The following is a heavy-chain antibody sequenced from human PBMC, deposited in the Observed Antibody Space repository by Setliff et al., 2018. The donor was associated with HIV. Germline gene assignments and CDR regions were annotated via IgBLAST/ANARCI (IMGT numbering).Heavy chain of an antibody. CDR1: GGSISSGSYY. J-gene: IGHJ6*02. Sequence: SETLSLTCTVSGGSISSGSYYWSWIRQPAGKGLEWIGHIYTSGSTNYNPSLKSRVTISVDTSRNQFSLKLSSVTAADTAVYYCARGHVLQFLEWLQKLQDYYYYYGMDVWGQGTTVTVSS. CDR3: ARGHVLQFLEWLQKLQDYYYYYGMDV. V-gene: IGHV4-61*09. CDR2: IYTSGST. D-gene: IGHD3-3*01.